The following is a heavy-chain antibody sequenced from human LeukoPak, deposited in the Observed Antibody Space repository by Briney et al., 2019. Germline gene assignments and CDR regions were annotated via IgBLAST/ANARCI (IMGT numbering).Heavy chain of an antibody. CDR1: GYTFTGYY. Sequence: ASVKVSCKASGYTFTGYYVHWVRQAPGQGLEWMGWINPNGGGTNYAQKLQGRVTMTTDTSTSTAYMELRSLRSDDTAVYYCARVIAAAGTNFDYWGQGTLVTVSS. CDR2: INPNGGGT. CDR3: ARVIAAAGTNFDY. V-gene: IGHV1-2*02. J-gene: IGHJ4*02. D-gene: IGHD6-13*01.